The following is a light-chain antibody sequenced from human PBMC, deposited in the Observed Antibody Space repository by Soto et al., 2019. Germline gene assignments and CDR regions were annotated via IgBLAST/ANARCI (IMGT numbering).Light chain of an antibody. CDR2: GNS. CDR3: QSYDSSLSGYVV. V-gene: IGLV1-40*01. J-gene: IGLJ2*01. Sequence: QSVLTQPHSVSGALGQGVTISCTGAASNIGSGYDVLWYHQLPGTAPKLLIDGNSNRPSGVPDRFSGSKSGTSASLAITGLQAEDEADYYCQSYDSSLSGYVVFGGGTKLNVL. CDR1: ASNIGSGYD.